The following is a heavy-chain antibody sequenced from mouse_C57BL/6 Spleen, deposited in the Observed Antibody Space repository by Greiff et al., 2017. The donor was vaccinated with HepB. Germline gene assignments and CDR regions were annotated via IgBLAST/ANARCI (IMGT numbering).Heavy chain of an antibody. V-gene: IGHV5-12*01. CDR2: ISNGGGST. Sequence: EVKLVESGGGLVQPGGSLKLSCAASGFTFSDYYMYWVRQTPEKRLEWVAYISNGGGSTYYPDTVKGRFTISRDNAKNTLYLQMSRLKSEDTAMYYCARHERYYYGSSYYAMDYWGQGTSVTVSS. CDR1: GFTFSDYY. D-gene: IGHD1-1*01. CDR3: ARHERYYYGSSYYAMDY. J-gene: IGHJ4*01.